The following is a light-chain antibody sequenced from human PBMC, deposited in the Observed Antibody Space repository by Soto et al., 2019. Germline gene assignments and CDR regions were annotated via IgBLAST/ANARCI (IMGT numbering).Light chain of an antibody. J-gene: IGLJ3*02. CDR2: GNS. CDR3: QSSDSSLTAL. V-gene: IGLV1-40*01. Sequence: QSVLTQPPSVSGAPGQRVTISCTGSSSNIGAGYDVHWYQQLPGTAPKLLIYGNSNRPSGVPDRFSGSKSGTSASLAITGLQSEDAADYYCQSSDSSLTALFGGGTKLTVL. CDR1: SSNIGAGYD.